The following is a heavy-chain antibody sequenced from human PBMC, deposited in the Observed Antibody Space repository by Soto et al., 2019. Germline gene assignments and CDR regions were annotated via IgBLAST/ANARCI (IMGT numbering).Heavy chain of an antibody. CDR2: INHSGST. V-gene: IGHV4-34*01. Sequence: SETLSLTCAVDGGSFSDYYWSWIRQPPGKGLEWIGEINHSGSTNYNPSLKSRVTISVDTSKNQFSLKLSSVTAADTAVYYCATVRSSRWYRDYGMDVWGQGTTVTVSS. J-gene: IGHJ6*02. CDR1: GGSFSDYY. CDR3: ATVRSSRWYRDYGMDV. D-gene: IGHD6-19*01.